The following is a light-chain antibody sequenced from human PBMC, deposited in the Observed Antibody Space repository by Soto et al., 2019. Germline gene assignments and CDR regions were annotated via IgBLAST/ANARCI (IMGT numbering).Light chain of an antibody. Sequence: QSALTQPASVSGSPGQSITISCTRTSSDVGGYNYVSWYQQHPGKAPKLMIYEVSNRPSGVSNRFSGSKSGNTASLTISGLQAEDEGDYYCSSYTSSSTYVVFGGGTKVTVL. CDR3: SSYTSSSTYVV. J-gene: IGLJ2*01. CDR2: EVS. CDR1: SSDVGGYNY. V-gene: IGLV2-14*01.